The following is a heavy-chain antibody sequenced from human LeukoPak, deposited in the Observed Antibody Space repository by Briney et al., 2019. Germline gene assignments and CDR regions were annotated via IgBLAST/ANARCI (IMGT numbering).Heavy chain of an antibody. CDR3: ARGLPNYYGMDL. Sequence: GGSLRLSCAASGFTFSSYAMSWVRQAPGKGLVWVSRIKGDGSSANHADSVRGRFTISRDNAKNTVYLQMNSLRTEDTAVYYCARGLPNYYGMDLWGQGSTVTVSS. CDR1: GFTFSSYA. CDR2: IKGDGSSA. V-gene: IGHV3-74*01. D-gene: IGHD2-8*01. J-gene: IGHJ6*02.